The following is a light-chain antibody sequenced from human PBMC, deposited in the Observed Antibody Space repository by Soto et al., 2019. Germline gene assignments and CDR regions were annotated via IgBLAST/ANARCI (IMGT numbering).Light chain of an antibody. Sequence: QSALTQPASVSGSPGQSITISCTGTISDIGAYNYVSWYRQHPGKAPQLLIYDVNNRPSGVSHRFSGSKSGNTASLTISGLQSEDEADYFCTSYTGSNTLEVFGPGTKLTVL. J-gene: IGLJ1*01. CDR2: DVN. V-gene: IGLV2-14*03. CDR1: ISDIGAYNY. CDR3: TSYTGSNTLEV.